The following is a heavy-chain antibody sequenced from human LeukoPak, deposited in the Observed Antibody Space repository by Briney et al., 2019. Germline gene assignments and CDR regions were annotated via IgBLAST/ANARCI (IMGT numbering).Heavy chain of an antibody. CDR2: IYTSGST. D-gene: IGHD3-22*01. Sequence: SAALSLTCTVSGGSISSYYWSWIRQPAGKGLELIGRIYTSGSTNYNPSLKSRVTMSVDTSKNQFSLKLSSVTAADTAVYYCARGPTDRKGGTYYYDSSGSTYYFDYWGQGTLFTVSS. J-gene: IGHJ4*02. V-gene: IGHV4-4*07. CDR3: ARGPTDRKGGTYYYDSSGSTYYFDY. CDR1: GGSISSYY.